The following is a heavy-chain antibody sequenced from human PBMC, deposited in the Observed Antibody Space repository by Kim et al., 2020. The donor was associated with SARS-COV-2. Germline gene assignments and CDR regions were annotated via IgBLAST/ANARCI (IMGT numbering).Heavy chain of an antibody. V-gene: IGHV4-39*01. CDR1: GASINSINYY. CDR3: ARLPRTYNWDEQTSDFDY. Sequence: SETLSLTRSVSGASINSINYYWGWIRQPPGKGLEWIGNIYYTGSTYYNLSLKSRVTISVDKSRNQFSMSLSSVTAADTAMYFCARLPRTYNWDEQTSDFDYWGQGTLVTVSS. D-gene: IGHD1-20*01. J-gene: IGHJ4*02. CDR2: IYYTGST.